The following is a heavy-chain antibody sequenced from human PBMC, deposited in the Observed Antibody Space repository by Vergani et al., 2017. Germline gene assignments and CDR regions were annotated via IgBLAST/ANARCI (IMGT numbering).Heavy chain of an antibody. V-gene: IGHV3-15*01. D-gene: IGHD2-2*01. CDR2: IKSKTDGGTT. J-gene: IGHJ6*03. CDR1: GFTFSNAW. Sequence: EVQLVESGGGLVKPGGSLRLSCAASGFTFSNAWMSWVRQAPGKGLEWVGRIKSKTDGGTTDYAAPVKGRFTISRDDSKNTLYLQMNSLKTEDTAVYYCTTGGEDIVVVPAAIPQGDRYYYMDVWGKGTTVTVSS. CDR3: TTGGEDIVVVPAAIPQGDRYYYMDV.